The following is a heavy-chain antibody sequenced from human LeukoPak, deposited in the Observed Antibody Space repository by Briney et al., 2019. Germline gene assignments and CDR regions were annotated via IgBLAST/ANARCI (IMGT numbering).Heavy chain of an antibody. CDR2: IIPIFGTA. CDR1: GGTFSSYA. J-gene: IGHJ6*03. D-gene: IGHD4-17*01. Sequence: SVKVSCKASGGTFSSYAISWVRQAPGQGLEWLGGIIPIFGTANYAQKFQGRVTITTDESTSTAYMELSSLRSEDTAVYYCARSGDQDLYYYMDVWGKGTTVTVSS. CDR3: ARSGDQDLYYYMDV. V-gene: IGHV1-69*05.